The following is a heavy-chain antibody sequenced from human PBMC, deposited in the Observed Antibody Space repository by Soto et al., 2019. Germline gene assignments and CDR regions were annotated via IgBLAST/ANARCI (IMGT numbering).Heavy chain of an antibody. V-gene: IGHV4-31*03. CDR1: GGSISSGGYY. J-gene: IGHJ4*02. D-gene: IGHD3-10*01. CDR2: IYYSGST. Sequence: SETLSLTCTVSGGSISSGGYYLSWIRQHPGKGLEWIGYIYYSGSTYYTPSLKSRVTISVDTSKNQCSLKLSSVTAADTAVYYCARSLWFGEFVPGYWGQGTLVTVSS. CDR3: ARSLWFGEFVPGY.